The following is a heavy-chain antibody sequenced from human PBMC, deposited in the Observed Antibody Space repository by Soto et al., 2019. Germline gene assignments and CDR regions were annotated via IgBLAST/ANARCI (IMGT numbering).Heavy chain of an antibody. J-gene: IGHJ6*03. Sequence: GGSLRLSCAASGFTVSSNYMSWVRQAPGKGLEWVSVIYSGGSTYYADPVKGRFTISRDNSKNTPYLQRNSLRAEDTAVYYCARGDIAAAGIVPGDRYYYYYYMDVWGKGTTVTVSS. CDR1: GFTVSSNY. CDR2: IYSGGST. CDR3: ARGDIAAAGIVPGDRYYYYYYMDV. D-gene: IGHD6-13*01. V-gene: IGHV3-66*01.